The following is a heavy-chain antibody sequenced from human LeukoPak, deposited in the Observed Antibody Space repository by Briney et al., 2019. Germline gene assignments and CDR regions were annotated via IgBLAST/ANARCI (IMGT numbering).Heavy chain of an antibody. D-gene: IGHD6-19*01. CDR1: GYTFTGYY. J-gene: IGHJ6*03. CDR2: INPNSGGT. CDR3: ARDPPDNVMSDQAVNYYYYYYMDV. Sequence: GASVKVSCKASGYTFTGYYMHWVRQAPGQGLEWMGWINPNSGGTNYAQKFQGRVTMTRDTSISTAYMELGRLRSDDTAVYYCARDPPDNVMSDQAVNYYYYYYMDVWGKGTTVTVSS. V-gene: IGHV1-2*02.